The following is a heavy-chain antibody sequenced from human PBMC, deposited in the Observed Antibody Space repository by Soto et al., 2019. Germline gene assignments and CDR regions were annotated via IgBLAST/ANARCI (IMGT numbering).Heavy chain of an antibody. Sequence: EVQLVETGGGLIQPGGSLRLSCAASGFTVSSNYMSWVRQAPGKGLEWVSVIYSGGSTYYADSVKGRFTISRDNSKNTLYLQMNSLRSDDTAVYYCARVSRREVRFYWGQGTLVTVSS. V-gene: IGHV3-53*02. CDR2: IYSGGST. J-gene: IGHJ4*02. CDR1: GFTVSSNY. D-gene: IGHD3-16*01. CDR3: ARVSRREVRFY.